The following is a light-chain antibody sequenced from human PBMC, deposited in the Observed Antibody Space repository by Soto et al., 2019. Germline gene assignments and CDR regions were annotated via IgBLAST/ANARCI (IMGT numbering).Light chain of an antibody. V-gene: IGLV2-23*01. Sequence: QSALTQPASVSGSPGQSITISCTGTSSDVGSYNLVSWYQQHPGKAPKLMIYEGSKRPSGVSNRFSGCKSGNTASLTISGLQAEDEADYYCCSYAGSVVFGGVTKVTVL. J-gene: IGLJ2*01. CDR3: CSYAGSVV. CDR2: EGS. CDR1: SSDVGSYNL.